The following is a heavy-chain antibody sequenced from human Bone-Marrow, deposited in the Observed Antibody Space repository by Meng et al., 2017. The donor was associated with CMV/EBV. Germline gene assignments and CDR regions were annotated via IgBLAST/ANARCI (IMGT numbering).Heavy chain of an antibody. CDR1: GYTFTGYY. CDR2: INPNSGGT. V-gene: IGHV1-2*02. D-gene: IGHD1-26*01. J-gene: IGHJ3*02. Sequence: ASVKVSCKASGYTFTGYYMHWVRQAPGQGLEWMGWINPNSGGTNYAQKFQGRVTMTMDTSISTAYMELSRLRSDDTAVYYCARDWYSGSFHAFDIWGQGTMVTVSS. CDR3: ARDWYSGSFHAFDI.